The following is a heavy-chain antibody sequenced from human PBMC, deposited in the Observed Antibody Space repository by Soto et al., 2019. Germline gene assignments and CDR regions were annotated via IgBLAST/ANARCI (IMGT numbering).Heavy chain of an antibody. V-gene: IGHV4-59*01. D-gene: IGHD6-13*01. J-gene: IGHJ4*02. CDR2: IYHSGNT. CDR1: GDSISNYY. CDR3: ARDQGIASSGPFDY. Sequence: AETLSLTCTVSGDSISNYYWSWIRQAPGKGLEWIGFIYHSGNTNYNPSLKSRVTMSIDTSKSQFSLKLNSVTAADTAVYYCARDQGIASSGPFDYWGPGTLVTVSS.